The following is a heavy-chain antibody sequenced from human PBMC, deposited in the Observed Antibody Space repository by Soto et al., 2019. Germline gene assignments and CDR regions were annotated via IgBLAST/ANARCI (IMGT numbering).Heavy chain of an antibody. D-gene: IGHD3-10*01. V-gene: IGHV1-69*01. CDR1: GGGFSSYA. J-gene: IGHJ5*02. CDR3: ARSYDSGTYGSLDP. CDR2: IIPLFGTR. Sequence: QIQLVQSGAEVKQPGSSVKVSCKASGGGFSSYAINWVRQGPGEGLEWMGGIIPLFGTRNYAQRFEGRVTITADESTNTAFMELNSLTSEDTAVYYCARSYDSGTYGSLDPWGQGTLVTVSS.